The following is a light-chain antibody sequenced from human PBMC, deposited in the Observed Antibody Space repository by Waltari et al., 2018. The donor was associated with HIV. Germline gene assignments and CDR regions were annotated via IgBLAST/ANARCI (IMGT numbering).Light chain of an antibody. CDR3: CSYAGSYTWV. CDR1: SSDAGGYNY. V-gene: IGLV2-11*01. CDR2: DVS. Sequence: QSALTQPRPVSGSHGQSVTISCTGTSSDAGGYNYVSWYQQHPGKAPKLMIYDVSKRPSGVPDRFSGSKSGNTASLTISGLQAEDEADYYCCSYAGSYTWVFGTGTKVTVL. J-gene: IGLJ1*01.